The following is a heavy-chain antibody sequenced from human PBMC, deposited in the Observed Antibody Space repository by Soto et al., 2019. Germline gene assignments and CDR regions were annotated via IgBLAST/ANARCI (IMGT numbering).Heavy chain of an antibody. J-gene: IGHJ5*02. V-gene: IGHV1-69*06. Sequence: QVQLVQSGAEVKKPGSSVKVSCKASGGTFSSYAISWVRQAPGQGLEWMGGIIPIFGTANYAQKFQGRVTITADKSTSTAYMEVSSLRSEDTAVYYCARSSITMIVVANNWFDPWGQGTLVTVSS. D-gene: IGHD3-22*01. CDR1: GGTFSSYA. CDR3: ARSSITMIVVANNWFDP. CDR2: IIPIFGTA.